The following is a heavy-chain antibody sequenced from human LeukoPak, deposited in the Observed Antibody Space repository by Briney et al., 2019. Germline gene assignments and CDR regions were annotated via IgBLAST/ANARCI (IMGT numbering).Heavy chain of an antibody. V-gene: IGHV5-51*01. D-gene: IGHD3-22*01. J-gene: IGHJ4*02. Sequence: GGSLKISCKGSGYSLYSYWIGGGRQMPGEGLEWMGIIYPGDSDTRYSPSFRGQVTISADKSISTAYLQWSSLKASDTVMYYCARPYDFDYWGQGTLVTVSS. CDR2: IYPGDSDT. CDR1: GYSLYSYW. CDR3: ARPYDFDY.